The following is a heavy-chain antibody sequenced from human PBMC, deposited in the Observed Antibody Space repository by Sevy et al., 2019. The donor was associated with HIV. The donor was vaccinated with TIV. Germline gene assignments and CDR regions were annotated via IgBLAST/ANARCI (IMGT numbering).Heavy chain of an antibody. CDR1: GGSTSSYY. J-gene: IGHJ5*02. CDR3: ARDRGKSRGWFDP. V-gene: IGHV4-59*01. Sequence: SETLSLTCTVSGGSTSSYYWSWIRQPPGKGLEWIGYIYYSGSTNYNPSLKSRVTISVDTSKNQFFLKLTSVTAADTAVYYCARDRGKSRGWFDPWGQGTMVTVSS. D-gene: IGHD3-10*01. CDR2: IYYSGST.